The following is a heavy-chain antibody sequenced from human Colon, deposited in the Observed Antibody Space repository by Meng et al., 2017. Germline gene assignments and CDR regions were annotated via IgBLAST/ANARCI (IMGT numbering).Heavy chain of an antibody. Sequence: GGSLRLSCAASGFTFSSSWMAWVRQTPGKGLEWVANINPDGSEKNHVDSVKGRFTVSRDNAETSLYLQMTSLRVEDTAIYYCARDPLFSAFDIWGQGKMVNVAS. V-gene: IGHV3-7*01. CDR3: ARDPLFSAFDI. J-gene: IGHJ3*02. CDR1: GFTFSSSW. D-gene: IGHD2/OR15-2a*01. CDR2: INPDGSEK.